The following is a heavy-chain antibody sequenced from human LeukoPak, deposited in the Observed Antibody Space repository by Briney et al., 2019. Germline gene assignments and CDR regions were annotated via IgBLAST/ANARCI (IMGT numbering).Heavy chain of an antibody. D-gene: IGHD1-26*01. V-gene: IGHV4-61*01. CDR3: ARLESSVVGAHFDY. CDR1: GGSVSSGSYY. CDR2: IYYSGST. J-gene: IGHJ4*02. Sequence: PSETLSLTCTVSGGSVSSGSYYWSWIRQPPGKGLEWIGYIYYSGSTNYNPSLKSRVTISVDTSKNQFSLKLSSVTAADTAVYYCARLESSVVGAHFDYWGQGTLVTVSS.